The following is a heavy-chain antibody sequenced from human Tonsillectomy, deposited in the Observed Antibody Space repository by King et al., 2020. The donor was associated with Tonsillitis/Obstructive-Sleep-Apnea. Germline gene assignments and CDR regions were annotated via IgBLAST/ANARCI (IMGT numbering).Heavy chain of an antibody. CDR2: IYYSGIT. D-gene: IGHD3-10*01. CDR1: DGSISSSTYY. V-gene: IGHV4-39*01. Sequence: LQLQESGPGLVKPSETLSLTCTVSDGSISSSTYYWGWIRQPPGQGLEWIGTIYYSGITYYNPSLKSRVTISVDTSKNQFSLKLSFVTAADTAVYYCARQRGLGLFFDYWGQGTLVTVSS. J-gene: IGHJ4*02. CDR3: ARQRGLGLFFDY.